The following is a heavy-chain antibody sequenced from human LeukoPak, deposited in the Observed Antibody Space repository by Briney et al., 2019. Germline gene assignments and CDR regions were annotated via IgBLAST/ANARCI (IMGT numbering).Heavy chain of an antibody. CDR3: ARDANYCSGGGCYLFDY. Sequence: PGGSLRLSCAASGFTFSSYSMNWVRQAPGKGLEWVSYISSSSSTIYYADSVKGRFTISGDNAKNSLYLQMNSLRAEDTAVYYCARDANYCSGGGCYLFDYWGQGTLVTVSS. CDR2: ISSSSSTI. J-gene: IGHJ4*02. CDR1: GFTFSSYS. V-gene: IGHV3-48*01. D-gene: IGHD2-15*01.